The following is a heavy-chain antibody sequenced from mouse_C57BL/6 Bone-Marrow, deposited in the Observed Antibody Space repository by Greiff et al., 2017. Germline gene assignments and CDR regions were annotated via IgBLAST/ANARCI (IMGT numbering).Heavy chain of an antibody. CDR2: IDPENGDT. Sequence: EVQLQQSGAELVRPGASVKLSCTASGFKFKDDYMHWVKQRPEQGLEWIGWIDPENGDTEYASKFQGKATITADTSSNTAYLQLSSLTSEDTAVYYCTHYGSSYGYVGYWGQGTTLTVSS. CDR1: GFKFKDDY. J-gene: IGHJ2*01. V-gene: IGHV14-4*01. CDR3: THYGSSYGYVGY. D-gene: IGHD1-1*01.